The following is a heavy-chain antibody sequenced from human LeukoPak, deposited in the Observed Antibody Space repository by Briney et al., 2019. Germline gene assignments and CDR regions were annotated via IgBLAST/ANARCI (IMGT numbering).Heavy chain of an antibody. V-gene: IGHV3-23*01. CDR3: AKVLSGSQDY. CDR1: GFTFSSYA. J-gene: IGHJ4*02. D-gene: IGHD1-26*01. Sequence: GGSLRLSCAASGFTFSSYAMSWVRQAPGKGLEWVSAISGSGGSTYYADSVKGRFTISRDNSKNTVYLQMDSLRVEDTAVYYCAKVLSGSQDYWGQGTLVTVSS. CDR2: ISGSGGST.